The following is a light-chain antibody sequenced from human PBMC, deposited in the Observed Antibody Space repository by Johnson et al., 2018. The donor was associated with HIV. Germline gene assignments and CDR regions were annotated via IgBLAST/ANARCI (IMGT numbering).Light chain of an antibody. Sequence: QAVLTQPPSVSAAPGQKVTISCSGSSSNIGNNYVSWYQQLPGTAPKLLIYDNNKRPSGIPDRISGSKSGTSATLDITGLQTGDEADYYCGTWDSSLNTEVVGTGTKVTVL. V-gene: IGLV1-51*01. CDR2: DNN. J-gene: IGLJ1*01. CDR1: SSNIGNNY. CDR3: GTWDSSLNTEV.